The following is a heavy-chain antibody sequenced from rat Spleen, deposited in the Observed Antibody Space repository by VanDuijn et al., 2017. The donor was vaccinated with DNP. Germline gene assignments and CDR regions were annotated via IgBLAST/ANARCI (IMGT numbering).Heavy chain of an antibody. CDR1: GYSITSNF. D-gene: IGHD1-7*01. CDR2: ISDSGST. J-gene: IGHJ2*01. CDR3: ARWTRYFDY. Sequence: EVQLQESGPGLVKPSQSPSLTCSVTGYSITSNFWGWIRKFPGNKMEYIGHISDSGSTNYNPSLKSRISITRDTSKNHFFLQLNSVTTEDTATYYCARWTRYFDYWGQGVMVTVSS. V-gene: IGHV3-1*01.